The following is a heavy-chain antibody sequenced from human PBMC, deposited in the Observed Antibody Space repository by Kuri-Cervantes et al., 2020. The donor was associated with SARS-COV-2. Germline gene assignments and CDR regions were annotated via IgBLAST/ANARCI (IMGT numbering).Heavy chain of an antibody. Sequence: ESLKISCTVSGGSVSSGNDYWSWIRQPPGKGLEWIGFVYYSGDTNYNPSLKSRVTISVDTSKNQFSLKLRSVTAADTAVYFCARESYVGLDLWGQGALVTVSS. V-gene: IGHV4-61*01. CDR2: VYYSGDT. J-gene: IGHJ4*02. CDR3: ARESYVGLDL. D-gene: IGHD3-10*01. CDR1: GGSVSSGNDY.